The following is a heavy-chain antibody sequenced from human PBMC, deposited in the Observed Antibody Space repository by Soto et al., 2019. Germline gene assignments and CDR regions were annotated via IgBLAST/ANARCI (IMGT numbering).Heavy chain of an antibody. CDR2: IIPSFGTA. J-gene: IGHJ4*02. V-gene: IGHV1-69*01. D-gene: IGHD2-21*02. CDR3: ARSIGVVTATPFDY. CDR1: GGTFSSYA. Sequence: QVQLVQSGAEVKKPGSSVKVSCKASGGTFSSYAISWVRQAPGQGLEWMGGIIPSFGTANYAQKFQGRVTITADESTSTAYMELSSLISEETAVYYCARSIGVVTATPFDYWGQGTLVTVSS.